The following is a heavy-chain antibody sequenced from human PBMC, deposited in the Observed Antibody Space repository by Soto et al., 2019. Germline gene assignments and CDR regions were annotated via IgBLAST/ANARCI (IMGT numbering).Heavy chain of an antibody. CDR3: ARAVTVVPARPYYGMDV. Sequence: SETLSLTCTVSGGSISSGDYYWSWIRQPPGKGLEWIGYIYYSGSTYYNPSLKSRVTISVDTSKNQFSLKLSSVTAADTAVYYCARAVTVVPARPYYGMDVWGQGTTVTVSS. CDR1: GGSISSGDYY. CDR2: IYYSGST. D-gene: IGHD2-2*01. J-gene: IGHJ6*02. V-gene: IGHV4-30-4*01.